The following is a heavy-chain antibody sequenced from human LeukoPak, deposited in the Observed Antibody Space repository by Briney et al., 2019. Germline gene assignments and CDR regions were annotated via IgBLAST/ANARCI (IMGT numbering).Heavy chain of an antibody. D-gene: IGHD2-2*01. Sequence: PSETLSLTCTVSGGSISSYYWSWIRQPPGKGLEWIGYIYYSGSTNYNPSLKSRVTISVDTSKNQFSLKLSSVTAADTAMYYCARVPPDDIVVVPAAKNYYYYMDVWGKGTTVTVSS. CDR1: GGSISSYY. V-gene: IGHV4-59*01. CDR2: IYYSGST. J-gene: IGHJ6*03. CDR3: ARVPPDDIVVVPAAKNYYYYMDV.